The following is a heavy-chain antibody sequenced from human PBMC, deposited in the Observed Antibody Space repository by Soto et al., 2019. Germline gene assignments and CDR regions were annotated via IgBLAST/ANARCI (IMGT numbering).Heavy chain of an antibody. CDR1: GASTSRSY. CDR3: ARGGCSSCWIDH. CDR2: IYDSGSTSPT. Sequence: QVQLQESGPGLVKPSETLSLTCTVSGASTSRSYWSWIRQPPGQGLERIGYIYDSGSTSPTKYNPSLKSRVTTSVDTSEHQFSLHLSSVTAADTAVYYCARGGCSSCWIDHWGQGTLVSVSS. J-gene: IGHJ5*02. V-gene: IGHV4-59*01. D-gene: IGHD3-10*02.